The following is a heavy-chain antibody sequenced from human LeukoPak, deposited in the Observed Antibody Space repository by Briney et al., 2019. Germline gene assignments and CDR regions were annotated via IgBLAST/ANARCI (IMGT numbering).Heavy chain of an antibody. D-gene: IGHD3-3*01. V-gene: IGHV3-21*01. J-gene: IGHJ4*02. CDR2: ITSGSNYM. CDR1: GFSFSYYS. CDR3: ARDFLEWLPYS. Sequence: GGSLRLSCAASGFSFSYYSMHWVRQAPGKGLEWVSSITSGSNYMYYADTVKGRFTISRDNAKNSLYLQMNSLRAEDTAVYYCARDFLEWLPYSWGQGTLVTVSS.